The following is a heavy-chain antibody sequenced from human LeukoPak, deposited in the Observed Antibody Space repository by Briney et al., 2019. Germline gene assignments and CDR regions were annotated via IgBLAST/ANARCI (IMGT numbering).Heavy chain of an antibody. CDR3: AKWGDFDILTGYYVSDF. D-gene: IGHD3-9*01. CDR1: GFIFRNYA. Sequence: GGSLRLSCAASGFIFRNYAMSWVRQAPGKGLEWVSAVTGSGDTTYYADSVNGRFTISRDNSKNTLYVEMNTVRAEDTAVYYCAKWGDFDILTGYYVSDFWGRGTRVSVSS. CDR2: VTGSGDTT. V-gene: IGHV3-23*01. J-gene: IGHJ4*02.